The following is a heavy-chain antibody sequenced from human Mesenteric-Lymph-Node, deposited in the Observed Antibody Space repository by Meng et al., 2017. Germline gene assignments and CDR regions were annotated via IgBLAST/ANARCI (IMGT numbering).Heavy chain of an antibody. D-gene: IGHD1-26*01. Sequence: GESLKISCEVSGLSFGNYWMSGVRQAPGKGLQWVANIKQDGGGISYLGSVEGRFTISRDNAKNSLFLQMNTLRDEDTAVYYCARGGDGGSFGDWGQGTLVTVSS. V-gene: IGHV3-7*01. CDR2: IKQDGGGI. CDR1: GLSFGNYW. J-gene: IGHJ4*02. CDR3: ARGGDGGSFGD.